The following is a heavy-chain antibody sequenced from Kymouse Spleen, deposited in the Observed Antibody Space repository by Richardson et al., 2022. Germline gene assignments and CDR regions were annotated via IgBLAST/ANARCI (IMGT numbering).Heavy chain of an antibody. CDR3: AKIAADDGFDY. CDR2: ISYDGSNK. D-gene: IGHD6-13*01. J-gene: IGHJ4*02. V-gene: IGHV3-30*18. CDR1: GFTFSSYG. Sequence: QVQLVESGGGVVQPGRSLRLSCAASGFTFSSYGMHWVRQAPGKGLEWVAVISYDGSNKYYADSVKGRFTISRDNSKNTLYLQMNSLRAEDTAVYYCAKIAADDGFDYWGQGTLVTVSS.